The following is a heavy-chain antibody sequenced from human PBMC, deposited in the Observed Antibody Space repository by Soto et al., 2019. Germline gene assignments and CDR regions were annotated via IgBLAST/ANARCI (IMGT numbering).Heavy chain of an antibody. CDR2: ISSSSSTR. V-gene: IGHV3-48*01. J-gene: IGHJ4*02. CDR1: GFTFSTYS. D-gene: IGHD1-1*01. Sequence: EVQLVESGGGLAQPGGSLRLSCAASGFTFSTYSMNWVRQAPGKGLEWVSYISSSSSTRYYADSVKGRFTISRDNAKNSLYLQMNSLGVEGTAVYYCARGGLGWNGVEGDYWGQGTLVTVSS. CDR3: ARGGLGWNGVEGDY.